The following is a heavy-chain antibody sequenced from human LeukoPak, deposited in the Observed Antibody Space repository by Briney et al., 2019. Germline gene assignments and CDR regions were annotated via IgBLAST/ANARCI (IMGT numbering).Heavy chain of an antibody. J-gene: IGHJ4*02. CDR3: ARLVAMGYYFDY. Sequence: SETLSLTCTVSGGSISSSSYYWGWIRQPPGKGLEWSGSIYYSGSTYYNPSLKSRVTISVATSKNQFSLKLSSVTAADPAVYYCARLVAMGYYFDYWGQGTLVTVSS. CDR1: GGSISSSSYY. D-gene: IGHD2-21*01. CDR2: IYYSGST. V-gene: IGHV4-39*01.